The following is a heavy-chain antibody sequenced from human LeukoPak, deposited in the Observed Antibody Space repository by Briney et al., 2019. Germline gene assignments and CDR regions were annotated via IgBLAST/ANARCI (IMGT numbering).Heavy chain of an antibody. D-gene: IGHD6-19*01. J-gene: IGHJ4*02. CDR2: ISGSGGST. V-gene: IGHV3-23*01. CDR1: GFTFTSYA. Sequence: GGSLRLSCAASGFTFTSYAMSWVRQAPGKRLEWVSVISGSGGSTFYADSVKGRFTISRDNSKNTLYLQMNSLRAEDAALYYCAKCLNSGWWSDYWGQGTLVTVSS. CDR3: AKCLNSGWWSDY.